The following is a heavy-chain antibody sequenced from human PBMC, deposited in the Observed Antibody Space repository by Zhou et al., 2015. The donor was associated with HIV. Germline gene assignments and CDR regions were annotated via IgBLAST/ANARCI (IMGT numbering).Heavy chain of an antibody. CDR1: GGTFSSYT. D-gene: IGHD3-22*01. CDR3: ARDGADYYDSSGYQNAFDI. J-gene: IGHJ3*02. Sequence: QVQLVQSGAEVKKPGSSVKVSCKASGGTFSSYTISWVRQAPGQGLEWMGRIIPILGIANYAQKFQGRVTITADKSTSTAYMELSSLRSEDTAVYYCARDGADYYDSSGYQNAFDIWGQGTMVTVSS. CDR2: IIPILGIA. V-gene: IGHV1-69*08.